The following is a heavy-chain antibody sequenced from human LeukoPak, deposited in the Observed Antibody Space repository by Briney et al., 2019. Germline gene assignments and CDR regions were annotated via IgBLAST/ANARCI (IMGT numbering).Heavy chain of an antibody. Sequence: GESLKISCKVSGYLFSNYWIGWVRQMPGKGLEWMGIIYPGDSDSRYSPSFQGQVTLSVDKSINTAYLQWSSLKASDTAMYYCARSMTTVTPLDYWGQGTLVTVSS. CDR3: ARSMTTVTPLDY. D-gene: IGHD4-17*01. J-gene: IGHJ4*02. V-gene: IGHV5-51*01. CDR1: GYLFSNYW. CDR2: IYPGDSDS.